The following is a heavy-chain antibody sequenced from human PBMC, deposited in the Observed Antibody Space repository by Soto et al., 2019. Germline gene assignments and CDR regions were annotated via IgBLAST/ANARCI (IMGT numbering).Heavy chain of an antibody. CDR1: GFSVSGNY. CDR2: IYSGGDP. CDR3: ARGPKSDC. J-gene: IGHJ4*02. Sequence: LRLSCAASGFSVSGNYMSWVRQAPGKGLEWVSLIYSGGDPYYADSVKGRFTLSRDNSKNMLYLQMNSLRAEDTAVYYCARGPKSDCWGQGTLVTVSS. V-gene: IGHV3-53*01.